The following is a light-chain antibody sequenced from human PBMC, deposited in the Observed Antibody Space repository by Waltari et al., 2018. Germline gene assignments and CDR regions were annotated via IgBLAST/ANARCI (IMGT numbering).Light chain of an antibody. CDR3: AAWDDSLDKWL. V-gene: IGLV1-44*01. Sequence: QSVLTQPPSASGTPGQRVTISCSGSSSNIGSAAVNWYQQNPGTAPKLLFHTNDQRPSGVPDRFSGSKSGTSASLAISGLQSEDEADYYCAAWDDSLDKWLFGGGTKVTVL. J-gene: IGLJ3*02. CDR1: SSNIGSAA. CDR2: TND.